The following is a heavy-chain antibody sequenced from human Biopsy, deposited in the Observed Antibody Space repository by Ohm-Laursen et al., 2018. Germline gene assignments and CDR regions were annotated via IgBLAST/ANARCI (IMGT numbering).Heavy chain of an antibody. J-gene: IGHJ4*02. D-gene: IGHD6-19*01. Sequence: SLRLSCAAPGFTFDDYGMHWVRQPPGKGLEWVSGIRRNSAIIDYADSVRGRFTISRDDAENSLYLEMNSLRVEDTALYYCVKSAYSSGFWEASDYWGQGTLVTVSS. CDR2: IRRNSAII. V-gene: IGHV3-9*01. CDR3: VKSAYSSGFWEASDY. CDR1: GFTFDDYG.